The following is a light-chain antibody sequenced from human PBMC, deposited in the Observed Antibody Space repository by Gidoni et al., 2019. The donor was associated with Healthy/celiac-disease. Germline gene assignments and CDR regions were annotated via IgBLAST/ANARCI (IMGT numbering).Light chain of an antibody. Sequence: EIVLTQSPGTLSLSPGERATLSYRASQSVSSSYLAWYQQKPGQAPRLLIDGASSRAPGIPDRFSGSGSGKDFTLTISRLEPEDFAVYYCQQYGSSPLTFXQXTRLEIK. J-gene: IGKJ5*01. CDR1: QSVSSSY. CDR3: QQYGSSPLT. V-gene: IGKV3-20*01. CDR2: GAS.